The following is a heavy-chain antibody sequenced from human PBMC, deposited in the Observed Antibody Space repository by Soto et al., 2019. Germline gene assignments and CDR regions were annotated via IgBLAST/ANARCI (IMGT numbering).Heavy chain of an antibody. CDR2: SSATGAGT. J-gene: IGHJ4*02. V-gene: IGHV3-23*01. CDR1: GFTFNNYA. D-gene: IGHD1-7*01. CDR3: AKDRRAGGNYGFYSDF. Sequence: PGGSLRLSCTASGFTFNNYAMTWVRQAPGKGLEWVSFSSATGAGTYYADSVKGRFTISRDNSKNTLYLQMTSLRADDTAVYYCAKDRRAGGNYGFYSDFWGQGALVTVSS.